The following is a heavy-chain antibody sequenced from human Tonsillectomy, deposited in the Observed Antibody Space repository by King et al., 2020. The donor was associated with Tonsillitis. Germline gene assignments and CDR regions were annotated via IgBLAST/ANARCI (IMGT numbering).Heavy chain of an antibody. Sequence: VQLVESGGGVVQPGRSLRLSCAASGVPFSSYGMHWVRQAPGKGLEWVALISYDGKKKYYADPGKGRFTLSRDNSKNTLYLQMNSLRAEDTAVYYCETTGFIEVVSDYWGQGTLVTVSS. CDR3: ETTGFIEVVSDY. J-gene: IGHJ4*02. D-gene: IGHD1-14*01. CDR2: ISYDGKKK. V-gene: IGHV3-30*03. CDR1: GVPFSSYG.